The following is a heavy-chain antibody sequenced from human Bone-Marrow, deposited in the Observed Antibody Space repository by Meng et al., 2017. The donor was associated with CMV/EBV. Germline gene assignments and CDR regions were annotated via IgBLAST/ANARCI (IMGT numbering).Heavy chain of an antibody. V-gene: IGHV1-2*02. CDR1: GYTFSSYY. CDR2: INPNSGGT. J-gene: IGHJ5*02. D-gene: IGHD2-2*01. Sequence: ASVKVSCKASGYTFSSYYMHWVRQAPGQGLEWMGWINPNSGGTNYAQKFQGRVTMTRDTSISTAYMELSRLRSDDTAVYYGAREAGGYCSSTSCRSAYNWFDPWGQGTLVTVSS. CDR3: AREAGGYCSSTSCRSAYNWFDP.